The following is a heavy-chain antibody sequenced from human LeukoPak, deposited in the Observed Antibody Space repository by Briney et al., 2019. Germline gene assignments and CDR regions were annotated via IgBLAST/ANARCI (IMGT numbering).Heavy chain of an antibody. J-gene: IGHJ4*02. CDR3: ARDHDWAFDY. Sequence: GGSLRLSCAASGFTLSSYSMNWVRQAPGGGLEWVSYISISTTNIYYAYSVKGRFTVSRDNAKNSLYLQMNNLRADDTAVYYCARDHDWAFDYWGQGTLVTVSS. D-gene: IGHD3-9*01. V-gene: IGHV3-48*01. CDR1: GFTLSSYS. CDR2: ISISTTNI.